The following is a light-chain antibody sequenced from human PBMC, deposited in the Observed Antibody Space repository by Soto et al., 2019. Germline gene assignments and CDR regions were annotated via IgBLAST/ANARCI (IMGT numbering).Light chain of an antibody. J-gene: IGKJ4*01. CDR3: QQFNSYPLT. CDR2: AAS. Sequence: DIHLTQSPSFLSASVGDRVTITCRASQAIAGSLAWYQQKAWKAPKLLIYAASTLESGFPSMYSGSGPGTAYNLTINYFQPEDFAINYCQQFNSYPLTCGGGTKAEIK. CDR1: QAIAGS. V-gene: IGKV1-9*01.